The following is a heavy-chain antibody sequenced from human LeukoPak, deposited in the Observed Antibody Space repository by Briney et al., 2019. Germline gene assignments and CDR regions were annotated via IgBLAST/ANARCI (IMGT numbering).Heavy chain of an antibody. CDR2: INPNSGGT. Sequence: APVKVSCKASGYTFTGYYMHWVRQAPGQGLEWMGRINPNSGGTNYAQKFQGRVTMTRDTSISTAYMELSRLRSDDTAVYYCARDITMVSYDYWGQGTLVTVSS. CDR1: GYTFTGYY. D-gene: IGHD3-10*01. V-gene: IGHV1-2*06. CDR3: ARDITMVSYDY. J-gene: IGHJ4*02.